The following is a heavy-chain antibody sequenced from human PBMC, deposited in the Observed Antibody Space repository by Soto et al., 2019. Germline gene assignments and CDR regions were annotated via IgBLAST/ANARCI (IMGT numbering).Heavy chain of an antibody. J-gene: IGHJ4*02. CDR2: ISYDGSNK. D-gene: IGHD3-16*01. V-gene: IGHV3-30-3*01. CDR1: GFTFSSYA. Sequence: QVQLVESGGGVVQPGRSLRLSCAASGFTFSSYAMHWVRQAPGKGLEWVAVISYDGSNKYYADSVKGRFTIYRDNSKNTLYLQMNSLRAEDTAVYYCARDRGGSRGDFDYWGQGTLVTVSS. CDR3: ARDRGGSRGDFDY.